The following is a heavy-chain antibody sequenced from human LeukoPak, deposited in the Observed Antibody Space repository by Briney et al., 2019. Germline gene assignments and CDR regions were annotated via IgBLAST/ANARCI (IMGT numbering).Heavy chain of an antibody. V-gene: IGHV1-18*01. CDR2: ISAYNGNT. J-gene: IGHJ3*02. D-gene: IGHD1-26*01. CDR1: GYTFTSYG. CDR3: ARRSGSYRYSDAFDI. Sequence: ASVKVSCKASGYTFTSYGISWVRQAPGQGLEWMGWISAYNGNTNYAQKLQGRVTMTTDTSTSTAYMELRSLRSDGTAVYYCARRSGSYRYSDAFDIWGQGTMVTVSS.